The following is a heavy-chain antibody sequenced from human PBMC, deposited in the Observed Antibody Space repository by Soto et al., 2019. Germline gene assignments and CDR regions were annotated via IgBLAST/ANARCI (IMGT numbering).Heavy chain of an antibody. V-gene: IGHV3-30*18. Sequence: QVQLVESGGGVVQPGRSLRLSCAASGFTFSSYGMHWVRQAPGKGLEWVAVISYDGSNKYYADSVKGRFTISRDNSKNTLYLQMNSLRAEDTAVYYCAKDHWRDLGAYGMDVWGQGTTVTVSS. J-gene: IGHJ6*02. D-gene: IGHD3-3*01. CDR2: ISYDGSNK. CDR1: GFTFSSYG. CDR3: AKDHWRDLGAYGMDV.